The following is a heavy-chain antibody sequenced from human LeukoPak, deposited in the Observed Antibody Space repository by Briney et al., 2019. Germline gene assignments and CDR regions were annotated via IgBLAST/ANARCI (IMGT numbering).Heavy chain of an antibody. J-gene: IGHJ5*02. D-gene: IGHD6-6*01. CDR2: ISSSGSTI. CDR3: ARVLHSGSSSSWWFDP. Sequence: PGGSLRLSCAASGFTFSSYWMSWVRQAPGKGLEWISYISSSGSTIYYADSVKGRFTISRDNAENSLHLQMNSLRAEDTSVYYCARVLHSGSSSSWWFDPWGQGALVTVSS. CDR1: GFTFSSYW. V-gene: IGHV3-48*04.